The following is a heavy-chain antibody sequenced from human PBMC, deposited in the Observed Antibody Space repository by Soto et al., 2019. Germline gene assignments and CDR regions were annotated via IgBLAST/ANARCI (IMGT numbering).Heavy chain of an antibody. CDR1: GFTFSSNA. Sequence: QVQLVESGGGVVQPGRSLRLSCAASGFTFSSNAMHWVRQAPGKGLEWVAGISYDGKSKYYADSVKGRFTISRDNSKNTLDLQMNSLRVEDTAVYYCARRRGSYSWYFDYWGQGTLVTVSS. J-gene: IGHJ4*02. CDR3: ARRRGSYSWYFDY. D-gene: IGHD1-26*01. V-gene: IGHV3-30*04. CDR2: ISYDGKSK.